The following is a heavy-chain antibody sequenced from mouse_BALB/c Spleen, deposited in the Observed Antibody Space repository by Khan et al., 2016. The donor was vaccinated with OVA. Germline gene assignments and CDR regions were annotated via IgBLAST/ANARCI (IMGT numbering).Heavy chain of an antibody. CDR1: GFSLTSYG. CDR2: IWAGGSP. CDR3: ARLEDI. V-gene: IGHV2-9*02. D-gene: IGHD1-3*01. Sequence: QMQLEESGPGLVAPSQSLSITCTVSGFSLTSYGVHWVRQPPGKGLEWLGVIWAGGSPNYNSALMSRLSISKDKSKSQVFLKMNRLQTDDTAMYYCARLEDIWGQGTTLTVSS. J-gene: IGHJ2*01.